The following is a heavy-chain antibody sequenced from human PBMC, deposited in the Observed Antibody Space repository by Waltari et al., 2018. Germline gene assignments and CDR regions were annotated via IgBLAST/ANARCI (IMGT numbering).Heavy chain of an antibody. D-gene: IGHD3-16*01. V-gene: IGHV3-11*04. J-gene: IGHJ4*03. CDR2: ISSAGNFR. Sequence: VQLVESGGGWVTHGVSLCLPCPASGFTYSTLYLTWSRHAPGKGLVWVSLISSAGNFRMYADSLMGRVTISRDNGKDLLILELTGLRVEDTGVYYCARERIHYYEGIGSYFFDFWGHGTLVTVSS. CDR3: ARERIHYYEGIGSYFFDF. CDR1: GFTYSTLY.